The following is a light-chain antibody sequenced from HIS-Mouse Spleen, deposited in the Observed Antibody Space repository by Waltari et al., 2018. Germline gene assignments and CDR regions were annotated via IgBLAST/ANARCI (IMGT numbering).Light chain of an antibody. CDR3: YSTDSSGNHRV. CDR1: ALPKIY. CDR2: EDS. J-gene: IGLJ2*01. V-gene: IGLV3-10*01. Sequence: SYELTQPPSVPVSPGQTARITCTGDALPKIYAYGYQQKSCQAPVLVIYEDSKRPSGIPERFSGSSSGTMATLTISGAQVEDEADYYCYSTDSSGNHRVFGGGTKLTVL.